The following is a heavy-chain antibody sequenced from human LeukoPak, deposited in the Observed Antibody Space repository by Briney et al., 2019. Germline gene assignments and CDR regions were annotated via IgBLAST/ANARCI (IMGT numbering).Heavy chain of an antibody. Sequence: PGGSLRLSCAASGFTFSDYYMSWIRQAPGKGLEWVSYISSSGSTIYYADSVKGRFTISRDNAKNSLYLQMNSLRADDTALYYCARGYCSSTSCFSAGLKDFWGQGTLVTVSS. D-gene: IGHD2-2*01. CDR3: ARGYCSSTSCFSAGLKDF. V-gene: IGHV3-11*04. CDR2: ISSSGSTI. J-gene: IGHJ4*02. CDR1: GFTFSDYY.